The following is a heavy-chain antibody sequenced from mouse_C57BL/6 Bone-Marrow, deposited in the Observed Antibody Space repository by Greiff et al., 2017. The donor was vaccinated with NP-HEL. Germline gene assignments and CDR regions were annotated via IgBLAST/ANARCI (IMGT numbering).Heavy chain of an antibody. J-gene: IGHJ2*01. CDR1: GFTFSSYA. Sequence: EVHLVESGGGLVKPGGSLKLSCAASGFTFSSYAMSWVRQTPEKRLEWVATISDGGSYTYYPDNVKGRFTISRDNAKNNLYLQMSHLKSEDTAMYYCAREGVIPFDYWGQGTTLTVSS. CDR2: ISDGGSYT. CDR3: AREGVIPFDY. D-gene: IGHD5-1-1*01. V-gene: IGHV5-4*01.